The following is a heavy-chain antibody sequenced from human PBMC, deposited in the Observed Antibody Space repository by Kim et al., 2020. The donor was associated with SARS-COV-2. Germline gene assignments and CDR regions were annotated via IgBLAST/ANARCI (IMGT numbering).Heavy chain of an antibody. V-gene: IGHV3-48*02. CDR1: GFTFSSYS. CDR3: ASDVRESSSLHQLQLHYYYYYGMDV. J-gene: IGHJ6*02. D-gene: IGHD2-2*01. Sequence: GGSLRLSCAASGFTFSSYSMNWVRQAPGKGLEWVSYISSSSSTIYYADSVKGRFTISRDNAKNSLYLQMNSLRDEDTAVYYCASDVRESSSLHQLQLHYYYYYGMDVWGQGTTVTVSS. CDR2: ISSSSSTI.